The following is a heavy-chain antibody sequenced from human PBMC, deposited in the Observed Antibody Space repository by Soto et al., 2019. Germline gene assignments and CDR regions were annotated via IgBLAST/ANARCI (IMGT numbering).Heavy chain of an antibody. Sequence: ASVKVSCKASGYTFTGYYVLWVRQAPGQGPECMGWINPYTGGTNYAQKFQGRVTMTRDTFISTAYMELSKLISDDTAVYYCAPPCHHCGGDCYRGPYFGMDVWGQGTTVTVSS. D-gene: IGHD2-21*02. CDR2: INPYTGGT. CDR3: APPCHHCGGDCYRGPYFGMDV. CDR1: GYTFTGYY. V-gene: IGHV1-2*02. J-gene: IGHJ6*02.